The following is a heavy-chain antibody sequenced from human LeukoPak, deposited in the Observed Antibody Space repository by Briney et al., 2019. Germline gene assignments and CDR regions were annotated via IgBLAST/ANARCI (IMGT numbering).Heavy chain of an antibody. CDR2: INPSGGAS. D-gene: IGHD1-7*01. J-gene: IGHJ4*02. V-gene: IGHV1-46*01. CDR1: GYTFTNYY. Sequence: ASVKVSCKASGYTFTNYYLHWVRQAPGQGLEWMGIINPSGGASTFAQKFQGRVTMTRDTSTTTVYMELSSLRSEDTAVYHCARGGGTTTEVITLPLLDYWGQGTLVTVSS. CDR3: ARGGGTTTEVITLPLLDY.